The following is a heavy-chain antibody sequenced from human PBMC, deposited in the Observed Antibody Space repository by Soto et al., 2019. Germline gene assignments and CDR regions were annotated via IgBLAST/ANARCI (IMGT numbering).Heavy chain of an antibody. CDR2: ISYDGSNK. D-gene: IGHD3-22*01. CDR3: AKTMIPATTYYYHDMDV. Sequence: QVQLVESGGGVVQPGRSLRLSSAASGFRFSSYGMYWVRQAPGKGLEWVAVISYDGSNKYYADSVKGRFTISRDYSKNTLYLQMNSLRAEDTAVYYCAKTMIPATTYYYHDMDVWGQGTTVTVSS. J-gene: IGHJ6*02. CDR1: GFRFSSYG. V-gene: IGHV3-30*18.